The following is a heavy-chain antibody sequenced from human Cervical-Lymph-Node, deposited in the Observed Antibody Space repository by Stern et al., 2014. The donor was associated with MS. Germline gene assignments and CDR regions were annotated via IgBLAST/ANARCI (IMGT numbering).Heavy chain of an antibody. CDR2: ISSSSSYI. D-gene: IGHD3-22*01. Sequence: VQLVESGGGLVKPGGSLRLSCAASGFTFSSYSMNWVRQAPGKGLEWVSSISSSSSYIYYADSVKGRFTISRDNAKNSLYLQMNSLRAEDTAVYYCASYDSSGYRSFDYWGQGTLVTVSS. CDR3: ASYDSSGYRSFDY. J-gene: IGHJ4*02. V-gene: IGHV3-21*01. CDR1: GFTFSSYS.